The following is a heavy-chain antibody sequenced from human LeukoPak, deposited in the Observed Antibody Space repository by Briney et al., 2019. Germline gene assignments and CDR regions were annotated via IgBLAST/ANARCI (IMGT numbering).Heavy chain of an antibody. Sequence: GGSLRLSCAASGFTFSGSAIHWVRQASGKGLEWVGRIRREGNNYATAYAASVKGRFTISRDDSQNTAYLQMNSLRAEDTAVYYCAKDYDFWSGYLDYWGQGTLVTVSS. V-gene: IGHV3-73*01. D-gene: IGHD3-3*01. J-gene: IGHJ4*02. CDR3: AKDYDFWSGYLDY. CDR2: IRREGNNYAT. CDR1: GFTFSGSA.